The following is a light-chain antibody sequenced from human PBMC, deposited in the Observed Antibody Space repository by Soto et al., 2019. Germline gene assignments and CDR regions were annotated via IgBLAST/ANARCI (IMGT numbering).Light chain of an antibody. V-gene: IGKV3-20*01. CDR1: QSVSSNF. CDR3: HHYGSPPWT. CDR2: GAS. Sequence: DIVLTQSPGTLSLSPGERATLSCRASQSVSSNFLAWYQQKPGQAPRLLFYGASSRATDIPDRFSGSGSGTDFTLTISRPEPEDFAVYYCHHYGSPPWTFGQGTKVEIK. J-gene: IGKJ1*01.